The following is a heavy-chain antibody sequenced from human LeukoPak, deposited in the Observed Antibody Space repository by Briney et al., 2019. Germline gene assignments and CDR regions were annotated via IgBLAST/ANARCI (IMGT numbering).Heavy chain of an antibody. J-gene: IGHJ6*02. V-gene: IGHV4-39*07. CDR3: ARDYYITMVRDGYSAYYYGMDV. Sequence: PSETLSLTCTVSGGSISSSSYYWGWIRQPPGKGLEWIGSIYYSGSTYYNPSLKSRVTISVDTPKNQFSLKLSSVTAADTAVYYRARDYYITMVRDGYSAYYYGMDVWGQGTTVTVSS. CDR2: IYYSGST. CDR1: GGSISSSSYY. D-gene: IGHD3-10*01.